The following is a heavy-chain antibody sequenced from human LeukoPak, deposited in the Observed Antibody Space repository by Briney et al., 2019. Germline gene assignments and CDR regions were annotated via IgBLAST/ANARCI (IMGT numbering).Heavy chain of an antibody. CDR2: ISSSGSI. CDR1: GFTFSSYA. CDR3: ARGGVDYYGSGTYYLMYYFDY. J-gene: IGHJ4*02. V-gene: IGHV3-48*03. D-gene: IGHD3-10*01. Sequence: GRSLRLSCAASGFTFSSYAMHWVRQAPGKGLEWVSYISSSGSIYYADSVKGRFTISRDNAKNSLYLQMNSLRAEDTAVYFCARGGVDYYGSGTYYLMYYFDYWGQGALVTVSS.